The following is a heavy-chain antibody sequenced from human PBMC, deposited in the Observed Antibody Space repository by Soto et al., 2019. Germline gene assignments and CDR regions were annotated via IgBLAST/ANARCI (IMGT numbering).Heavy chain of an antibody. CDR1: GYTFTGYY. J-gene: IGHJ6*02. V-gene: IGHV1-18*04. Sequence: ASVKVSCKASGYTFTGYYMHCVRQAPGQGLEWMGWISAYNGNTNYAQKLQGRVTMTTDTSTSTAYMELRSLRSDDTAVYYCARARYCSSTSCHYYYYGMAVWVQGTTVTVSS. CDR3: ARARYCSSTSCHYYYYGMAV. CDR2: ISAYNGNT. D-gene: IGHD2-2*01.